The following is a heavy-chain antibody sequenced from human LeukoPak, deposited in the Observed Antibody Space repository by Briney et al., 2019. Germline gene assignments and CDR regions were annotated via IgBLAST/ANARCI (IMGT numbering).Heavy chain of an antibody. CDR1: GFTLITYD. D-gene: IGHD4-17*01. CDR3: AKDTTLTTSPHVFDY. CDR2: VWSDGNNK. V-gene: IGHV3-33*06. J-gene: IGHJ4*02. Sequence: GGSLRLSCAASGFTLITYDMHWVRQAPGKGLEWVAVVWSDGNNKYFADSVKGRFTISRDNSKNTLYVQMNSLRVEDTAVYYCAKDTTLTTSPHVFDYWGQGTLVTVSS.